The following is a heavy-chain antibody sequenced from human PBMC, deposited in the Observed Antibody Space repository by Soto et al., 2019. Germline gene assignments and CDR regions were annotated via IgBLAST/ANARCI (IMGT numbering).Heavy chain of an antibody. D-gene: IGHD3-16*01. CDR1: GVSITVSY. V-gene: IGHV4-59*01. J-gene: IGHJ4*02. CDR3: ARDMPYGAGSFAGCDY. Sequence: PSETLSLTCSVSGVSITVSYWSLIRQPPGKTLEWIGYVYHSGTTTYNPSLKSRVSISVDTSKNQFSLRLTSVIAADTAVYYCARDMPYGAGSFAGCDYWCQGILMTVSS. CDR2: VYHSGTT.